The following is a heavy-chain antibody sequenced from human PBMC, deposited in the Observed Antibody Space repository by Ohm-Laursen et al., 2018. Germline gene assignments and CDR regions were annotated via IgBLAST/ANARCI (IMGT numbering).Heavy chain of an antibody. J-gene: IGHJ4*02. CDR2: ISSSNGSSI. Sequence: SLRLSCTASGFTFSSYEMNWVRQAPGKELEWVSYISSSNGSSIYYADSVKGRFTISRDNAKNSLYLQMNSLRAEDTAVYYCAREGPGAITAFDYWGQGTLVTVSS. D-gene: IGHD3-3*01. CDR3: AREGPGAITAFDY. CDR1: GFTFSSYE. V-gene: IGHV3-48*03.